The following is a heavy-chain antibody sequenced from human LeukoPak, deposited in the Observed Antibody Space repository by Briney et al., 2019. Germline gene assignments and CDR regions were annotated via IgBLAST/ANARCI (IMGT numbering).Heavy chain of an antibody. Sequence: SVKVSCKASGGTFSSYAISWVRQAPGQGLEWMGGIIPIFGTANYAQKFQGRVTITADKSTRTAYMELSSLRSEDTAVYYCARDYYGSGSYYSYWGQGTLVTVSS. CDR3: ARDYYGSGSYYSY. V-gene: IGHV1-69*06. J-gene: IGHJ4*02. D-gene: IGHD3-10*01. CDR1: GGTFSSYA. CDR2: IIPIFGTA.